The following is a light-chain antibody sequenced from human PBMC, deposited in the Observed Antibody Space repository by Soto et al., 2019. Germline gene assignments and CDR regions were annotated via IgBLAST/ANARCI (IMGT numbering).Light chain of an antibody. Sequence: EIVLTQSPGTLSLSPGERATLSCRTSQSVNSNFLAWYQQKPGQAPRLLVYGSSTRAAGVPDRFSGSGSGTDFTLTISRLEPEDFAVYYCQQYGRSPLLYTFRQGTKLGVK. CDR1: QSVNSNF. V-gene: IGKV3-20*01. J-gene: IGKJ2*01. CDR2: GSS. CDR3: QQYGRSPLLYT.